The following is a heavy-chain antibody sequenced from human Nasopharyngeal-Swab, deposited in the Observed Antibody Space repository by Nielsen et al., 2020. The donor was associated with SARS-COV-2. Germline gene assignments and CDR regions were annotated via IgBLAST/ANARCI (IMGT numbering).Heavy chain of an antibody. CDR2: INHSGST. Sequence: QGLEWIGEINHSGSTNYNPSLKSRVTISVDTSKNQFSLKLSSVTAADTAVYYCARLLIAANGHYMDVWGKGTTVTVSS. V-gene: IGHV4-34*09. D-gene: IGHD2-15*01. J-gene: IGHJ6*03. CDR3: ARLLIAANGHYMDV.